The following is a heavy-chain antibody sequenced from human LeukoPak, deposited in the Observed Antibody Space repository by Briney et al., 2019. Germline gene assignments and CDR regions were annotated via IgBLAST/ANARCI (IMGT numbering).Heavy chain of an antibody. J-gene: IGHJ4*02. D-gene: IGHD2-21*01. CDR1: GFTVSSNY. CDR2: ISSGAST. Sequence: PGGSLRLSCAASGFTVSSNYMSWVRQAPGMGLEWVSVISSGASTYYADSVKGRFTISRDNSKNTLYLQMNGLRAEDTAVYYCARTLAPPPDYWGQGTLVTVSS. V-gene: IGHV3-66*01. CDR3: ARTLAPPPDY.